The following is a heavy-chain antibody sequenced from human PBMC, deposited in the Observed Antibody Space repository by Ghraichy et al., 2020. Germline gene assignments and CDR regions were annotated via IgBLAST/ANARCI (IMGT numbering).Heavy chain of an antibody. D-gene: IGHD3-22*01. CDR2: VYYSGRT. Sequence: SETLSLTCTVLGGSISSYYWSWIRQPPGKRLEWIGYVYYSGRTNYNPSLQSRVTISVDTSKSQFSLRLSSVTAADTAVYYCARLGFGSGHYHPDYWGQGTLVTVSS. CDR1: GGSISSYY. J-gene: IGHJ4*02. V-gene: IGHV4-59*08. CDR3: ARLGFGSGHYHPDY.